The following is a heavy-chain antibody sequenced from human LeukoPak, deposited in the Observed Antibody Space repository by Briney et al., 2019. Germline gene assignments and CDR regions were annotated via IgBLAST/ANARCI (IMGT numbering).Heavy chain of an antibody. D-gene: IGHD6-6*01. CDR2: INPNSGGT. CDR3: AFFEYSSSSSHY. Sequence: ASVKVSCKASGYIFTGYYMHWVRQAPGQGLEWMGWINPNSGGTNYAQKFQGRVTMTRDTYISTAYMELSRLRSDDTAVYYCAFFEYSSSSSHYWGQGTLVTVSS. J-gene: IGHJ4*02. CDR1: GYIFTGYY. V-gene: IGHV1-2*02.